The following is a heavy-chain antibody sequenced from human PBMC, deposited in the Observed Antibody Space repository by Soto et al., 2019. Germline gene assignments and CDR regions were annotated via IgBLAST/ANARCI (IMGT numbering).Heavy chain of an antibody. CDR2: IFHPSNT. V-gene: IGHV4-38-2*01. J-gene: IGHJ3*01. CDR3: VRARRYDACDV. Sequence: PSETLSLTCAVSGVFISSGNYWGWIRNPHRTGLEWIWIIFHPSNTNSNPTPKRRVTVSVYMSKKQNHLNLNSVTAADTAAYYCVRARRYDACDVWGQGTVVTVSS. CDR1: GVFISSGNY.